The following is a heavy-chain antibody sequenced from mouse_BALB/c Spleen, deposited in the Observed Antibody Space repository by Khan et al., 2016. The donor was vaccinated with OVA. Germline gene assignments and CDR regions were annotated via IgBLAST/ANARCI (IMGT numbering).Heavy chain of an antibody. V-gene: IGHV3-2*02. J-gene: IGHJ2*01. CDR1: GYSITSDYA. Sequence: EVQLQESGPGLVKPSQSLSLTCTVTGYSITSDYAWNWIRQFPGNKLEWMGYISYSGSTSYNPSLTSRISITRDTSKHQFFLQLNSVTTEDTATYYCARSIMANWGQGTTLTVSS. CDR2: ISYSGST. CDR3: ARSIMAN.